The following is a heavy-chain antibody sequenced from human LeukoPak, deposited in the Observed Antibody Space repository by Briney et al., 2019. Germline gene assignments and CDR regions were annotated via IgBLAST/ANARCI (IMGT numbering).Heavy chain of an antibody. D-gene: IGHD4-11*01. Sequence: GGSLSLSCTAAGFTFSSHWMHWVRQAPGKGRVWVSRITSDSISTAYARSVEGRFTISRDNAKNTLYLQMYRLRVDDTAVYYCVRDTSVSRMDVWGQGTTVTVSS. J-gene: IGHJ6*02. CDR1: GFTFSSHW. CDR2: ITSDSIST. V-gene: IGHV3-74*01. CDR3: VRDTSVSRMDV.